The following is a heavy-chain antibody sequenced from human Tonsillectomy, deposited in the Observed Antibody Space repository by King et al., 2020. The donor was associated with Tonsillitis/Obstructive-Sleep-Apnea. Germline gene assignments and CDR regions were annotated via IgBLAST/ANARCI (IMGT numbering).Heavy chain of an antibody. J-gene: IGHJ5*02. D-gene: IGHD2-2*01. CDR3: ARGPYCTSTSCYDDWFDP. CDR1: GGSFSGYY. CDR2: INHTGST. V-gene: IGHV4-34*01. Sequence: VQLQQWGAGLLKPSETLSLTCAVYGGSFSGYYWSWIRQPPGKGLEWIGEINHTGSTSYSPSLKSRFTISVDTSKNQFSLNLSFVTAADTAVYYCARGPYCTSTSCYDDWFDPWGQGTLVTVSS.